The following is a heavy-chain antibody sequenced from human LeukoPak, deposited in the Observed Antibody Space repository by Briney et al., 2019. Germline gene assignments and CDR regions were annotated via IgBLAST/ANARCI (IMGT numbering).Heavy chain of an antibody. CDR1: GGSFSGYY. CDR2: INHSGST. J-gene: IGHJ1*01. CDR3: ARGRGNLYYDSRDRRGYFQH. D-gene: IGHD3-22*01. V-gene: IGHV4-34*01. Sequence: TSETLSLTCAVYGGSFSGYYWSWIRQPPGKGLEWIGEINHSGSTNYNPSLKSRVTISVDTSKNQFSLKLSSVTAADTAVYYCARGRGNLYYDSRDRRGYFQHWGQGTLVTVSS.